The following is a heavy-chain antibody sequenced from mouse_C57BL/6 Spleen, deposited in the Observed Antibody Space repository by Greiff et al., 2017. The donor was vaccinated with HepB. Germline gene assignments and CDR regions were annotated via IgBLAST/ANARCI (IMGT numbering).Heavy chain of an antibody. CDR1: GYTFTSYW. Sequence: VQLQQSGAELAKPGASVKLSCKASGYTFTSYWMHWVKQRPGQGLEWIGYINPSSGYTKYNQKFKDKATLTADKSSSTAYMQLSSLTYEDSAVYYCARDTTVVAKYVDVWGTGTTVTVSS. J-gene: IGHJ1*03. V-gene: IGHV1-7*01. D-gene: IGHD1-1*01. CDR3: ARDTTVVAKYVDV. CDR2: INPSSGYT.